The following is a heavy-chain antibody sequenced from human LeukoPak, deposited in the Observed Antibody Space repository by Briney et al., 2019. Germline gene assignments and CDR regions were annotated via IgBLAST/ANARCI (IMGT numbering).Heavy chain of an antibody. D-gene: IGHD5-12*01. CDR2: IYNSGST. V-gene: IGHV4-61*02. CDR1: GGSISSGFYY. CDR3: ARVSGYDWESFYDY. J-gene: IGHJ4*02. Sequence: SETLSLTCTVSGGSISSGFYYWSWIRQPAGKGLEWIGRIYNSGSTNYNPSLKSRVTISVDTSTNQFSLKLSSVTAADTAVYYCARVSGYDWESFYDYWGQGTLVTVSS.